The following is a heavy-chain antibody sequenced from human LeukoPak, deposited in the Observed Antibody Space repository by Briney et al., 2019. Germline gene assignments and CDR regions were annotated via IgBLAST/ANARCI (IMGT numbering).Heavy chain of an antibody. J-gene: IGHJ2*01. Sequence: GGSLRLSCAASGFTFSSYEMNWVRQAPGKGLEWVSYISSSGNTIYYADSVKGRFTISRDNARNSLYLQMTNLRAEDTAVYYCARDNNVGHFDLWGRGTLVTVSS. CDR2: ISSSGNTI. D-gene: IGHD2-15*01. V-gene: IGHV3-48*03. CDR1: GFTFSSYE. CDR3: ARDNNVGHFDL.